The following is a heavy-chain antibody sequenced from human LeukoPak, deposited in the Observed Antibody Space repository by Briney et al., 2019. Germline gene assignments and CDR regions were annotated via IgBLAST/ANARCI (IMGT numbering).Heavy chain of an antibody. Sequence: SETLPLTCTVSGGSISSYYWSWIRQPPGKGLEWIGYIYYSGSTNYNPSLKSRVTISVDTSKNQFSLKLSSVTAADTAVYYCARDHSYYGSGCYYGMDVWGQGTTVTVSS. CDR1: GGSISSYY. J-gene: IGHJ6*02. CDR2: IYYSGST. D-gene: IGHD3-10*01. CDR3: ARDHSYYGSGCYYGMDV. V-gene: IGHV4-59*01.